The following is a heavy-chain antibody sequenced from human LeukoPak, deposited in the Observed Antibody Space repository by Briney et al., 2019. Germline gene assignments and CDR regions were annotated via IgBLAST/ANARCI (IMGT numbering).Heavy chain of an antibody. V-gene: IGHV3-7*01. J-gene: IGHJ4*02. CDR1: GFTLSTYY. D-gene: IGHD2-21*02. Sequence: GGSLRLSRAASGFTLSTYYMSWVRQAPGKGLEFVANIKQDGSQKSYVKSVEGRFSISRDNAKNSLYLQMNGLRVEDTAIYYCARYQHCGGDCYPLDYWGQGTLVTVSS. CDR3: ARYQHCGGDCYPLDY. CDR2: IKQDGSQK.